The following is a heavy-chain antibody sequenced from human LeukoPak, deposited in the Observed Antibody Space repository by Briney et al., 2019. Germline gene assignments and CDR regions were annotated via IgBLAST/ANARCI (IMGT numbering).Heavy chain of an antibody. CDR2: IYSGGST. J-gene: IGHJ5*02. CDR1: GFTVSSNY. D-gene: IGHD3-10*01. Sequence: GGSLRLSCAASGFTVSSNYMSWVRQAPGKGLEWVSVIYSGGSTYYADSVKGRFTISRDNSKNTLYLQMNSLRAEDTAVYYCARGAGTYGSGNRDFDPWGQGTLVTVSS. V-gene: IGHV3-66*01. CDR3: ARGAGTYGSGNRDFDP.